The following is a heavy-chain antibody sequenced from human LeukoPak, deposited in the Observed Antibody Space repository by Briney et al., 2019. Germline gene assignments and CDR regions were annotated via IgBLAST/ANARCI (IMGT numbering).Heavy chain of an antibody. Sequence: PGGSLRLSGVASGFTFSDYPMTWVRPAPGKGLEWVLDVSGSGGITSYADSVRGRLTISRDNSLHTMYLQMNSLRAEDMDVYYCAKAVAGYWYFDLSGRGTLLTVSS. CDR3: AKAVAGYWYFDL. CDR2: VSGSGGIT. V-gene: IGHV3-23*01. J-gene: IGHJ2*01. D-gene: IGHD6-19*01. CDR1: GFTFSDYP.